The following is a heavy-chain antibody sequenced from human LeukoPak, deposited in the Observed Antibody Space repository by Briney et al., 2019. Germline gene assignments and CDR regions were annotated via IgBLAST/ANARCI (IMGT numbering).Heavy chain of an antibody. J-gene: IGHJ4*02. Sequence: PSETLSLTCSVSGGSISSNYWSWVRQPPGKGLEWIGYIYFSGSTNYNPSLKSRVTIAVDTSKNQISLKLTSVTAADTAVYYCVAAAVAVDYWGQGTLVTVSS. V-gene: IGHV4-59*01. CDR3: VAAAVAVDY. CDR2: IYFSGST. CDR1: GGSISSNY. D-gene: IGHD6-19*01.